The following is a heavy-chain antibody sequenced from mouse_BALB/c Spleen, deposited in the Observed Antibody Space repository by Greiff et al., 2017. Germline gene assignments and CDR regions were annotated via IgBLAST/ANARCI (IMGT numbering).Heavy chain of an antibody. CDR2: INPSNGGT. V-gene: IGHV1S81*02. CDR1: GYTFTSYY. J-gene: IGHJ2*01. CDR3: TRGVLRPDY. D-gene: IGHD1-2*01. Sequence: VQLHQSGAELVKPGASVKLSCKASGYTFTSYYMYWVKQRPGQGLEWIGEINPSNGGTNFNEKFKSKATLTVDKSSSTAYMQLSSLTSEDSAVYYCTRGVLRPDYWGQGTTLTVSS.